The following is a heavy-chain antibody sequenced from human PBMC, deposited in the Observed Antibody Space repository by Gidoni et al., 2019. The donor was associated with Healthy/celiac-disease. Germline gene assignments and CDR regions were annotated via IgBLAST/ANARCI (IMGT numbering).Heavy chain of an antibody. D-gene: IGHD3-3*01. CDR3: ARDSLRFLEKYYYGMDV. V-gene: IGHV3-21*01. Sequence: EVQLVESGGGLVKPGGSLRLSCAASGFTFSSDSMNWVRQAPGKGLEGGSSISSSSSYIYYADSVKGRFTISRDNAKNSLYLQMNSLRAEDTAVYYCARDSLRFLEKYYYGMDVWGQGTTVTVSS. CDR2: ISSSSSYI. J-gene: IGHJ6*02. CDR1: GFTFSSDS.